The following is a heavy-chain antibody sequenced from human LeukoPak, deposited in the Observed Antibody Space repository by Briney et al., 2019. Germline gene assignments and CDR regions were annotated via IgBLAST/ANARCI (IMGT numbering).Heavy chain of an antibody. CDR2: INHSGST. D-gene: IGHD6-6*01. CDR1: GGSFSDYY. Sequence: SETLSLTCAVYGGSFSDYYWSWIRQPPGKGLEWVGEINHSGSTNYNPSLKSRVTISVDTSKNQFSLKLSSVTAADTAVYYCAGSIAARLDYWGQGTLVTVSS. CDR3: AGSIAARLDY. J-gene: IGHJ4*02. V-gene: IGHV4-34*01.